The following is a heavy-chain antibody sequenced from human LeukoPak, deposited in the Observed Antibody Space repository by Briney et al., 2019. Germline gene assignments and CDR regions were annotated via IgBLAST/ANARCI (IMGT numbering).Heavy chain of an antibody. CDR1: GFTFSSYW. D-gene: IGHD5-18*01. CDR2: INSDGSST. Sequence: PGGSLRLSCAASGFTFSSYWMHWVRQAPGKGLVWVSRINSDGSSTSYADSVKGRCTISRDNSKNTLYLQMNSLRAEDTAVYYCARYPTAVDTGYWGQGTLVTVSS. V-gene: IGHV3-74*01. CDR3: ARYPTAVDTGY. J-gene: IGHJ4*02.